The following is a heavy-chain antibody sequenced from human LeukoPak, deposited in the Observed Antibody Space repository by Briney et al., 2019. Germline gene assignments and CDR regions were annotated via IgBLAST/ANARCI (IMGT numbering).Heavy chain of an antibody. V-gene: IGHV4-59*12. Sequence: SETLSLTCTVSGGSISSNYWSWIRQPPGKGLEWIGYIYYSGSTNYNPSLKSRVTISVDTSKNQFSLKLSSVTAADTAVYYCARGSALNYYDSSGYPEFDYWGQGTLVTVSS. CDR1: GGSISSNY. J-gene: IGHJ4*02. CDR3: ARGSALNYYDSSGYPEFDY. CDR2: IYYSGST. D-gene: IGHD3-22*01.